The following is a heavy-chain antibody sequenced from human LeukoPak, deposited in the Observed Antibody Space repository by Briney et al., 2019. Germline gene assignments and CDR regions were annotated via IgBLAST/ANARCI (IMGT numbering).Heavy chain of an antibody. D-gene: IGHD1-26*01. CDR3: ARKGRELLLSYYYYYMDV. CDR2: ISSSSGTI. Sequence: GGSLRLSCAASGFTFSSYSMNWVRQAPGKGLEWVSYISSSSGTIYYADSVKGRFTISRDNAKNSLYLQMNSLRAEDTAVYYCARKGRELLLSYYYYYMDVWGKGTTVTVSS. CDR1: GFTFSSYS. J-gene: IGHJ6*03. V-gene: IGHV3-48*01.